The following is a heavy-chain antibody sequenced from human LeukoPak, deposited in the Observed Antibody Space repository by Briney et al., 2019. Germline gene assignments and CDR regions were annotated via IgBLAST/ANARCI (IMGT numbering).Heavy chain of an antibody. D-gene: IGHD3-10*01. Sequence: PGGSLRLSCAASGFTFSSYAMHWVRQAPGKGLEWVSYISDSGSPIYYADSVKGRFTISRDNAKNSLYLQMNSLRAEDTAVYYCARKPFYGSGIGHWGQGTLVTVSS. CDR2: ISDSGSPI. V-gene: IGHV3-48*03. CDR1: GFTFSSYA. CDR3: ARKPFYGSGIGH. J-gene: IGHJ4*02.